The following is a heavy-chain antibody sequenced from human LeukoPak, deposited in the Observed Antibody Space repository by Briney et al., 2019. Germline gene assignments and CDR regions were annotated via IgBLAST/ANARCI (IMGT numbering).Heavy chain of an antibody. CDR3: ARFAFSSLRLDY. D-gene: IGHD3-16*01. Sequence: SETLSLTCNVSGASISANNYSWTWIRQPAGKGLEWIGRIYTDGITNYSPSLKSRVSILLDKPKNQFSLKLTSMTAADTAVYYCARFAFSSLRLDYWGQGALVIVSS. CDR1: GASISANNYS. CDR2: IYTDGIT. V-gene: IGHV4-61*02. J-gene: IGHJ4*02.